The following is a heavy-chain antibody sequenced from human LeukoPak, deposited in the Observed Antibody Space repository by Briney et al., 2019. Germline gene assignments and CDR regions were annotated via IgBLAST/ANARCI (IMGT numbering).Heavy chain of an antibody. D-gene: IGHD2-2*02. CDR2: INHSGST. CDR1: GGSFSGYY. CDR3: ARGRYCSSTSCYTRDNWFDP. Sequence: SETLSLTCAVYGGSFSGYYWSWLRQPPGKGLEWIGEINHSGSTNYNPSLKSRVTISVDTSKNQFSLKLSSVTAADTAVYYCARGRYCSSTSCYTRDNWFDPWGQGTLVTVSS. V-gene: IGHV4-34*01. J-gene: IGHJ5*02.